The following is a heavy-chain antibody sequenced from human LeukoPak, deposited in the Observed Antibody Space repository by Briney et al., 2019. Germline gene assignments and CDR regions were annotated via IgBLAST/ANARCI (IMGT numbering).Heavy chain of an antibody. CDR2: ISSSSSYI. CDR3: ARDFTYYYDSSGYF. J-gene: IGHJ4*02. V-gene: IGHV3-21*04. CDR1: GFTFSSYS. Sequence: PGGSLRLSCAASGFTFSSYSMNWVRQAPGKGLEWVSSISSSSSYIYYADSVKGRFTISRDNAKNSVYLQMNSLRAEDTALYYCARDFTYYYDSSGYFWGQGTLVTVSS. D-gene: IGHD3-22*01.